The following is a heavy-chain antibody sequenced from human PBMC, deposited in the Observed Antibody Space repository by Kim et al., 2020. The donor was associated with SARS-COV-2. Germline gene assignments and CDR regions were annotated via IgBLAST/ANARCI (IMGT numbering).Heavy chain of an antibody. J-gene: IGHJ5*02. V-gene: IGHV4-59*01. CDR3: ARGGLVELGSFDP. CDR2: IYYSGST. D-gene: IGHD3-16*01. CDR1: GGSISSYY. Sequence: SETLSLTCTVSGGSISSYYWSWIRQPPVKGLEWIGYIYYSGSTNYNPSLKSRVTISVDPSKHQLSLQLSSVTAADTTVYYCARGGLVELGSFDPWGQGTL.